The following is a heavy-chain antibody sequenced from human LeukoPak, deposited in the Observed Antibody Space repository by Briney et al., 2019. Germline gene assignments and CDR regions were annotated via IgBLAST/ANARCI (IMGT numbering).Heavy chain of an antibody. Sequence: PGGSLRLSCVGSGFAFHNYAMHWVRRPPGKGLEWVSAINWNSDTKAYADSVKGRFTISRDRARNSLYLQMDSLRPEDTALYYCATRKWLQAYYFDYWGQGTLVTVSS. D-gene: IGHD5-24*01. CDR1: GFAFHNYA. V-gene: IGHV3-9*01. CDR3: ATRKWLQAYYFDY. CDR2: INWNSDTK. J-gene: IGHJ4*02.